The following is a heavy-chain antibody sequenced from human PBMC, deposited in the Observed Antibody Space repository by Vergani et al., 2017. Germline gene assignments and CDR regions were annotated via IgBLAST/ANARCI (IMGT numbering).Heavy chain of an antibody. V-gene: IGHV5-51*01. J-gene: IGHJ4*02. Sequence: EVQLVQSGAEVKKPGESLKISCKGSGYSFTSHWIGWVRQMPGKGLEWMGIIHPADSGTRYNPSFQGQVTISVDKAISTTYLQRSSLRAPDSAMYYCARLYGRDSSGGKYFDYWGQGTLVTVSS. CDR1: GYSFTSHW. CDR2: IHPADSGT. CDR3: ARLYGRDSSGGKYFDY. D-gene: IGHD3-22*01.